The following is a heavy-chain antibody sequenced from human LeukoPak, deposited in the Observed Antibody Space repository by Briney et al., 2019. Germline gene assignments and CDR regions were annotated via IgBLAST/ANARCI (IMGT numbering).Heavy chain of an antibody. CDR3: ARADWNDVNWFDP. Sequence: ASVKASCKASGYTFTSYGISWVRQAPGQGLEWMGWISAYNGNTNYAQELQGRVTMTTDTSTSTAYMELRSLRSDDTAVYYCARADWNDVNWFDPWGQGTLVTVSS. CDR1: GYTFTSYG. CDR2: ISAYNGNT. J-gene: IGHJ5*02. V-gene: IGHV1-18*04. D-gene: IGHD1-1*01.